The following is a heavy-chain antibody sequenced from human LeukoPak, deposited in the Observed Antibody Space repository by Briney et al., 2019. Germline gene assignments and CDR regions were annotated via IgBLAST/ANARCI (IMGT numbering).Heavy chain of an antibody. CDR3: ARRIVVVPAAIPNRFDP. V-gene: IGHV4-34*01. D-gene: IGHD2-2*02. J-gene: IGHJ5*02. CDR1: GGSLSGYY. Sequence: KPSETLSLTCAVYGGSLSGYYWSWIRQPPGKGLEWIGEINHSGSTNYNPSLKSRVTISVDTSKNQFSLKLSSVTAADTAVYYCARRIVVVPAAIPNRFDPWGQGTLVTVSS. CDR2: INHSGST.